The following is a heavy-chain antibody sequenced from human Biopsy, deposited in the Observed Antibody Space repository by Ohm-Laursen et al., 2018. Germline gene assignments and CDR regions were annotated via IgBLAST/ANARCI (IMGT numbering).Heavy chain of an antibody. Sequence: SSVKVSCKASGGTFSNYAISWVRQAPGQGLEWLGGNIPILGTGNYAQKFQDRVTVAADTSTSTATMELRSLRSDDTAVYYCATKLTGYFHHWGQGTLVIVSS. V-gene: IGHV1-69*06. D-gene: IGHD3-9*01. CDR2: NIPILGTG. CDR1: GGTFSNYA. CDR3: ATKLTGYFHH. J-gene: IGHJ1*01.